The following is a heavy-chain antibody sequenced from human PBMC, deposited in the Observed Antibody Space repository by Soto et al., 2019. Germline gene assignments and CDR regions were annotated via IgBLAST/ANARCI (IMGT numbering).Heavy chain of an antibody. CDR3: AYSTGWYRHDV. D-gene: IGHD6-19*01. V-gene: IGHV4-4*02. CDR2: LLHGGTT. J-gene: IGHJ3*01. CDR1: GDSISSPKW. Sequence: QVQLQESGPGLVKPSGTLSLTCAVSGDSISSPKWWTWLRQPPGKGLEWIGDLLHGGTTNYNPYLKSRVTLSVDTAQNQFSLNLTSVTAADTAIYYCAYSTGWYRHDVWGQGTSVTVAS.